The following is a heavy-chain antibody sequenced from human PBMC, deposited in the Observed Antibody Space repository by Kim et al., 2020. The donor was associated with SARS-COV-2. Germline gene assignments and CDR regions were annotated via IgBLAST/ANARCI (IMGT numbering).Heavy chain of an antibody. Sequence: SETLSLTCTVSGGSIYSRTYYWDWIRQPPGKGLEWIGSIYYTERIYYNPSLKSRLTISVDTSKNHLSLELTSVTAADTAVYYCATRIMSSEGLWGQGTLVTVSS. J-gene: IGHJ4*02. V-gene: IGHV4-39*02. CDR2: IYYTERI. D-gene: IGHD3-16*01. CDR3: ATRIMSSEGL. CDR1: GGSIYSRTYY.